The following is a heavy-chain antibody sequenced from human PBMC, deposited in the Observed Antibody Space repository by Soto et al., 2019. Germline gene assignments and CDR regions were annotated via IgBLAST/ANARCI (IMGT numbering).Heavy chain of an antibody. CDR1: GFTFTSYG. J-gene: IGHJ4*02. Sequence: QVQLVQSGAEVKKPGASMKVSCKASGFTFTSYGISWVRQAPGQGLEWMGWVSAYNGNTHYAQKRQGRVTMTTDTSTTTAYMELMSLRSDDTAVYYCSRGGSSWQPHEDYWGQGTLVTVSS. CDR3: SRGGSSWQPHEDY. CDR2: VSAYNGNT. D-gene: IGHD6-13*01. V-gene: IGHV1-18*01.